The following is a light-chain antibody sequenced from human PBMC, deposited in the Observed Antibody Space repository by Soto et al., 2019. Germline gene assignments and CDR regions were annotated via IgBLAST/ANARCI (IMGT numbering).Light chain of an antibody. Sequence: NFMLTQPHSVSESPGKTVTISFIRSSGSIGSNYVQWYQQRPGRAPTTVIYEDKQRPSGVPDRFSGSTDGSSNSASLTISGLQTEDESDYYCQSYDSSSVVFGGGTKLTVL. CDR3: QSYDSSSVV. J-gene: IGLJ2*01. CDR2: EDK. CDR1: SGSIGSNY. V-gene: IGLV6-57*04.